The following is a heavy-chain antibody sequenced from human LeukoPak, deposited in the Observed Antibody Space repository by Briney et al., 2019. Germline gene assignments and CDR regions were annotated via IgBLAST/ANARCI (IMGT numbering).Heavy chain of an antibody. Sequence: SETLSLTCTVSGGSISSGDYYWSWIRQPPGKVLEWIGYIYYSGSTYYNPSLKSRVTISVDTSKNQFSLKLSSVTAADTAVYYCARPHEEGAFDNWGQGTMVTVSS. CDR3: ARPHEEGAFDN. CDR2: IYYSGST. V-gene: IGHV4-30-4*08. J-gene: IGHJ3*02. CDR1: GGSISSGDYY.